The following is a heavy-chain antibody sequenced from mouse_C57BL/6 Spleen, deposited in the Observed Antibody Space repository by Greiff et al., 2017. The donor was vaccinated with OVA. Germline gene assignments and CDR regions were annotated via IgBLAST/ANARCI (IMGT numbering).Heavy chain of an antibody. J-gene: IGHJ1*03. CDR2: IRSKSSNYAT. CDR1: GFTFNTYA. Sequence: EVKLVESGGGLVQPKGSLKLSCAASGFTFNTYAMHWVRQAPGQGLEWVARIRSKSSNYATYYAVSVKDRFTISRDASQSMLYLQMNNLKTEDTAMYYGVGEGGYYCGSSYGWYLDVWGTGTTVTVSS. D-gene: IGHD1-1*01. CDR3: VGEGGYYCGSSYGWYLDV. V-gene: IGHV10-3*01.